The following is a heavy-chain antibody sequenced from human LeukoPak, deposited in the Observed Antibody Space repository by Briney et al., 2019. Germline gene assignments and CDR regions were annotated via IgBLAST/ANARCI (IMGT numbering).Heavy chain of an antibody. CDR2: IRSDGGNQ. D-gene: IGHD3-3*01. CDR3: ARDVGVVMFDY. CDR1: GFTFSTCA. J-gene: IGHJ4*02. Sequence: GGSLRLSCAASGFTFSTCAMSWVRQAPGKGLEWVSTIRSDGGNQHYADSVKGRFTISRDNSKNTVHLQLNSLRAEDTAVYYCARDVGVVMFDYWGQGTPITVSS. V-gene: IGHV3-23*01.